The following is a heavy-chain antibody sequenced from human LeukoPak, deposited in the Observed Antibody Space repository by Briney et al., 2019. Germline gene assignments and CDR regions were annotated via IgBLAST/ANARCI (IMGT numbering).Heavy chain of an antibody. J-gene: IGHJ4*02. CDR3: ARDPRPTYYYGSGSYRKGLDY. CDR1: GYTFTGYY. Sequence: ASVKASCKASGYTFTGYYMHWVRQAPGQGLEWMGWISAYNGNTNYAQKLQGRVTMTTDTSTSTAYMELRSLRSDDTAVYYCARDPRPTYYYGSGSYRKGLDYWGQGTLVTVSS. V-gene: IGHV1-18*04. D-gene: IGHD3-10*01. CDR2: ISAYNGNT.